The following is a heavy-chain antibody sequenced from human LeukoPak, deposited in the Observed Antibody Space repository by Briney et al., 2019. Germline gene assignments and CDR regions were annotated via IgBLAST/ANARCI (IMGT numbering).Heavy chain of an antibody. CDR1: GYTLTGYY. V-gene: IGHV1-69*05. CDR3: ASSLQDNDAFDI. Sequence: GASVKVSCKASGYTLTGYYMHWVRQAPGQGLEWMGRIIPIFGTANYAQKFQGRVTITTDESTSTAYMELSSLRSEDTAVYYCASSLQDNDAFDIWGQGTMVTVSS. J-gene: IGHJ3*02. CDR2: IIPIFGTA.